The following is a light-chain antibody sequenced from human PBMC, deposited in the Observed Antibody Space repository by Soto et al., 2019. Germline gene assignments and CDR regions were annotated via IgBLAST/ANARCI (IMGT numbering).Light chain of an antibody. V-gene: IGLV2-14*01. CDR3: SSYTNINASACV. CDR1: SGDIGRYNH. J-gene: IGLJ1*01. Sequence: QSALTQPASVSGSPGQSITISCTGTSGDIGRYNHVCWYQQRPGKAPKLLIYEVTDRPSGVSNRFSGSKSGNTASLTISRLQAADEAEYYCSSYTNINASACVFGTGIKVTVL. CDR2: EVT.